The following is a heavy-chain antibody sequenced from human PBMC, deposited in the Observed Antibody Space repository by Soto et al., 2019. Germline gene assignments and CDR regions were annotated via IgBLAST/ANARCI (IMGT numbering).Heavy chain of an antibody. CDR1: GYTFTSYG. Sequence: ASVKVSCKASGYTFTSYGISWVRQAPGQGLEWMGWISAYNGNTNYAQKLQGRVTMTTDTSTSTAYMELRSLRSDDTAVYYCARNYDILTGYYPAYGMDVWGQGTTVTVSS. V-gene: IGHV1-18*01. CDR3: ARNYDILTGYYPAYGMDV. J-gene: IGHJ6*02. CDR2: ISAYNGNT. D-gene: IGHD3-9*01.